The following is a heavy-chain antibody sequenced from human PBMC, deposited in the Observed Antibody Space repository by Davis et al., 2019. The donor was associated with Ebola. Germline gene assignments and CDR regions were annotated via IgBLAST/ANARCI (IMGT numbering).Heavy chain of an antibody. J-gene: IGHJ6*02. CDR2: IYSGGST. V-gene: IGHV3-53*04. Sequence: GESLKISCAASGFTVSSNYMSWVRQAPGKGLEWVSVIYSGGSTYYADSVKGRFTISRHNSKNTLYLQMNSLRAEDTAVYYCARGRGPGYYYGSGSYYNVHYYYGMDVWGQGTTVTVSS. CDR1: GFTVSSNY. CDR3: ARGRGPGYYYGSGSYYNVHYYYGMDV. D-gene: IGHD3-10*01.